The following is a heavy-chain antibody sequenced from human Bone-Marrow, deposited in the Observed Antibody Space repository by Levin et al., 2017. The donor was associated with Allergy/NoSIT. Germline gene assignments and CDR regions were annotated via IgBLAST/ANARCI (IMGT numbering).Heavy chain of an antibody. CDR1: GDSITSSTYY. D-gene: IGHD3-22*01. Sequence: GSLRLSCTVSGDSITSSTYYWGWIRQPPGKGLEWIASIYYTGNTYYNPSLKSRVTISIDTSKNQLSLKLSSVTAADTAVYYCADDTSGYLYDWGQGTQVTVSS. CDR2: IYYTGNT. V-gene: IGHV4-39*01. CDR3: ADDTSGYLYD. J-gene: IGHJ4*02.